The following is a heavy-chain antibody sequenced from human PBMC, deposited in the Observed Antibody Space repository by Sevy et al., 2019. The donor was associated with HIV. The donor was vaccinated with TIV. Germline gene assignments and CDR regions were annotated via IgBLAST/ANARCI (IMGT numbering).Heavy chain of an antibody. CDR1: GFTFSTYS. CDR3: ARDWGSVH. D-gene: IGHD3-16*01. V-gene: IGHV3-7*01. Sequence: GGSLRLSCTASGFTFSTYSMTWVRQAPGKGLEWVANIKQDGSEKYYVDSVKGRFTISRDNAKNSLYLQMNSLRAEDTAVYYCARDWGSVHWGQGTLVTVSS. J-gene: IGHJ4*02. CDR2: IKQDGSEK.